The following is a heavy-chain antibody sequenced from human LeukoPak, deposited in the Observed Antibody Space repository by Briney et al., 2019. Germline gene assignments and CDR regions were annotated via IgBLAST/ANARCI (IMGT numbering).Heavy chain of an antibody. Sequence: HPGGPLRLSCAASRFTFSNYAMSWVRQAPGKGLVWVSRIASDGSSTTYADSVKGRFSISRDNAKNTLYLQMNSLRAEDTAVYYCATIDYWGQGTLVTVSS. CDR1: RFTFSNYA. D-gene: IGHD4-11*01. J-gene: IGHJ4*02. CDR2: IASDGSST. V-gene: IGHV3-74*01. CDR3: ATIDY.